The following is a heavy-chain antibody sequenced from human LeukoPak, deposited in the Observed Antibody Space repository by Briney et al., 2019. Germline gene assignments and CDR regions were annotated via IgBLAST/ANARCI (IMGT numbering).Heavy chain of an antibody. D-gene: IGHD3-16*01. CDR2: IYPNSGGT. CDR3: AREGGRNLGEYWFDP. J-gene: IGHJ5*02. Sequence: ASVNVSFKPSGFTFTSYDIHGVRQAPGRELEWMGKIYPNSGGTEYTHNFHGRVSTTRDTSISTVYMELARLTSDDTAVYYCAREGGRNLGEYWFDPWGQGTLVTVSS. V-gene: IGHV1-2*02. CDR1: GFTFTSYD.